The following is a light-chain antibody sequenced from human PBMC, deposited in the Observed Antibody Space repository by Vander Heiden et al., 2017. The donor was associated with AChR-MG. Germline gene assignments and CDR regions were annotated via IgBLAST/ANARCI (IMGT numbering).Light chain of an antibody. Sequence: SAPTPPRSVSGSPGPPVTIPSTGTYNCIREYNDVSWYQQYPGKAPELMIYDVTKRPAGVPDRFSGSKSGNTAALSISGLQAEDEADYYCCSYAAESWVFGGGTKLTVL. J-gene: IGLJ3*02. CDR3: CSYAAESWV. V-gene: IGLV2-11*02. CDR2: DVT. CDR1: YNCIREYND.